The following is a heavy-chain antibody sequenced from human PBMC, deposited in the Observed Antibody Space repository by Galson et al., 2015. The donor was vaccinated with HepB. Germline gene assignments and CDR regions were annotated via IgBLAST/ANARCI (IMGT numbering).Heavy chain of an antibody. Sequence: SLRLSCAASGFTFSSYSMSWVRQAPGKGLEWVSSISSSSSYIYYADSVKGRFTISRDNAKNSLYLQMNSLRAEDTAVYYCARDNRIQLAGGSYYYGMDVWVQVTTVTISS. J-gene: IGHJ6*02. CDR2: ISSSSSYI. V-gene: IGHV3-21*01. D-gene: IGHD5-18*01. CDR1: GFTFSSYS. CDR3: ARDNRIQLAGGSYYYGMDV.